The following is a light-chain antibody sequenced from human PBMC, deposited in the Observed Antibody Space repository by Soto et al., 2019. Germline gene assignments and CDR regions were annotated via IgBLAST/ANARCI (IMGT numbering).Light chain of an antibody. CDR2: DVS. CDR3: CSYAGSYTLAV. J-gene: IGLJ7*01. CDR1: SSDVGGYNY. V-gene: IGLV2-11*01. Sequence: QSALTQPRSVSGSPGQSVTISCTGTSSDVGGYNYVSWYQQHPGKAPKPMIYDVSKRPSGVPDRLSGSKSGNTASLTISGLQAEDEADYYCCSYAGSYTLAVFGGGTQLTVL.